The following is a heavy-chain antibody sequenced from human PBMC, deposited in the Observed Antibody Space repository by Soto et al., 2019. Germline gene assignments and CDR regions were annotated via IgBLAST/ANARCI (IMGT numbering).Heavy chain of an antibody. Sequence: GGSLRLSCAASGFTFSSYAMSWVRQAPGKGLEWVSAISGSGGSTYYADSVKGRFTISRDNSKNTLYLQMNSLRAEDTAVYYCAKDLAHYYGDEVEGNYFDYWGQGTLVTVSS. CDR1: GFTFSSYA. CDR2: ISGSGGST. J-gene: IGHJ4*02. CDR3: AKDLAHYYGDEVEGNYFDY. D-gene: IGHD4-17*01. V-gene: IGHV3-23*01.